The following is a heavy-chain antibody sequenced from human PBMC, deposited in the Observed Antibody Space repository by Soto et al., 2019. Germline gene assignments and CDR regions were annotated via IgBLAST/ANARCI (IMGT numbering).Heavy chain of an antibody. J-gene: IGHJ5*02. Sequence: GDSVKFSCTAPGYTSTSYGITWMRYAPGQGLEWMGSIRAYSGNKNYAEKLQGRVNMTTDTSKSTAYMELRSLRSDDTAVYYCAKFVAAAGRGGWFDPWGQGTLVTVSS. D-gene: IGHD6-13*01. CDR1: GYTSTSYG. CDR2: IRAYSGNK. CDR3: AKFVAAAGRGGWFDP. V-gene: IGHV1-18*04.